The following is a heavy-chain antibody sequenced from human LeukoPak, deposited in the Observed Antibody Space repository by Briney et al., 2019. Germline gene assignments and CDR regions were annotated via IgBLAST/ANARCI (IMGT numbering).Heavy chain of an antibody. CDR1: GFTFSSYS. CDR3: ARDAGGYGFYGDY. J-gene: IGHJ4*02. V-gene: IGHV3-7*01. CDR2: IKQDGSET. D-gene: IGHD5-18*01. Sequence: GGSLRLSCVASGFTFSSYSIVWVRQAPGKGLEWVANIKQDGSETYYVDSVKGRFTFSRDNAKNSLYLQMNSLRAEDTAVYYCARDAGGYGFYGDYWGQGTLVTVSS.